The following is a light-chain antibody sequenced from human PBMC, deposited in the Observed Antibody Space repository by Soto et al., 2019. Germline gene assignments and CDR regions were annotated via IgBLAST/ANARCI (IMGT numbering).Light chain of an antibody. Sequence: MVMTLSPATLSVSPGEGATLSCRASQSVGSDLAWYQQKPGQPPRLLIYGASTRATGTPARFSGGGSGTDFTLTISSLQSEDFAVYYCQHHNNWPPYTFGQGTKVYIK. J-gene: IGKJ2*01. CDR2: GAS. CDR3: QHHNNWPPYT. CDR1: QSVGSD. V-gene: IGKV3-15*01.